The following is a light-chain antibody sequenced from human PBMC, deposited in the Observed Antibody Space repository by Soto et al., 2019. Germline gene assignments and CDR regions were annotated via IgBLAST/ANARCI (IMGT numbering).Light chain of an antibody. CDR2: DAS. CDR3: QQYNSYSQGT. V-gene: IGKV1-5*01. J-gene: IGKJ1*01. CDR1: QSISSW. Sequence: DIQMTQSPSTLSASVGDRVTITCRASQSISSWLAWYQQKPGKAPKLLIYDASSLESGVPSRFSGSGSGTKFTLTISSLQPDDFATYYCQQYNSYSQGTFGQGTKV.